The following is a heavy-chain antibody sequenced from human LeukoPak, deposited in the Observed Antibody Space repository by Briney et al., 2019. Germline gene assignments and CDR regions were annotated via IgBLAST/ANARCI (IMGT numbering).Heavy chain of an antibody. CDR1: GFTFSSYS. CDR2: ISSSSSYI. V-gene: IGHV3-21*01. CDR3: ARDDSGMTLPAAMIGGFDY. D-gene: IGHD2-2*01. J-gene: IGHJ4*02. Sequence: GGSLRLSCAASGFTFSSYSMNWVRQAPGKGLEWVSSISSSSSYIYYADSVKGRFTISRDNAKNSLYLQMNSLRAEDTAVYYCARDDSGMTLPAAMIGGFDYWGQGTLVTVSS.